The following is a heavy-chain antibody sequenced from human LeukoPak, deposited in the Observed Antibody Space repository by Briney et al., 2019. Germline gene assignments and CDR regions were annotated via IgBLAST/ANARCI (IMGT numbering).Heavy chain of an antibody. CDR3: AKVGLVQGYSGMDV. Sequence: PGRSLRHSCAASGFTFSSYGMHWVRQAPGKGLEWVAVISYDGSNKYYADSVKGRFTISRDNSKNTLYLQMNSLRAEDTAVYYCAKVGLVQGYSGMDVWGQGTTVTVSS. CDR2: ISYDGSNK. J-gene: IGHJ6*02. D-gene: IGHD6-13*01. CDR1: GFTFSSYG. V-gene: IGHV3-30*18.